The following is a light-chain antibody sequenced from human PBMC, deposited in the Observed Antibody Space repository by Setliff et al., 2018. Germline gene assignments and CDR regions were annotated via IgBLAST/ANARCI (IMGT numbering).Light chain of an antibody. CDR3: SSYTISSTEV. J-gene: IGLJ1*01. CDR2: DVS. CDR1: SSDVGGYNY. Sequence: QSVLTQPASVSGSPGQSITISCTGTSSDVGGYNYVSWYQQHPGKAPKLMIYDVSKRPSGVSNRFSGSKSGNTASLTISGLQAEDEADYFCSSYTISSTEVFGTGTKGTVL. V-gene: IGLV2-14*01.